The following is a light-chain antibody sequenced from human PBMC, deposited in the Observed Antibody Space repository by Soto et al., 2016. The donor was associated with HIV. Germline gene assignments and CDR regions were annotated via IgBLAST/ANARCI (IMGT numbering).Light chain of an antibody. CDR3: QAWDSTTGV. Sequence: SYDLTQPPSVSVPPGQTAIITCSGDKLGDKYVCWYQQKPGQSPVLVIYQDTKRPSGIPERFSGSNSGNTATLTISGTQAMDEADYYCQAWDSTTGVFGGGTKLTVL. V-gene: IGLV3-1*01. J-gene: IGLJ3*02. CDR1: KLGDKY. CDR2: QDT.